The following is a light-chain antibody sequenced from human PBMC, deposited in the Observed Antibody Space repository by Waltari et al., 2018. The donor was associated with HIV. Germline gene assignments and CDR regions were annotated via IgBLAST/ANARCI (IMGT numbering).Light chain of an antibody. V-gene: IGLV1-51*01. CDR3: GTLDSSLSAGV. CDR2: DNN. J-gene: IGLJ3*02. CDR1: SSNIGNNS. Sequence: QSVLTQPPSVSAAPGQKVTISCSGSSSNIGNNSVSWYQQQPGPAPKLLIYDNNKRPSGIPDRFSGSKSGTSATLGITGLQTGDEADYYCGTLDSSLSAGVFGGGTKLTVL.